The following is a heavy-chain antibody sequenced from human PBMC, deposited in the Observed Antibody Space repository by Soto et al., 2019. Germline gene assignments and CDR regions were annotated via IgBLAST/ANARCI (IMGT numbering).Heavy chain of an antibody. CDR3: AREEVSYGSGRAVWFDP. V-gene: IGHV1-69*08. J-gene: IGHJ5*02. CDR1: GGTFSSYT. D-gene: IGHD3-10*01. CDR2: IIPILGIA. Sequence: QVQLVQSGAEVKKPGSSVKVSCKASGGTFSSYTISWVRQAPGQGLEWMGRIIPILGIANYAQKFQGRVTITADKSTSTAYMELSSLRSEDTAVYYCAREEVSYGSGRAVWFDPWGQGTLVTVSS.